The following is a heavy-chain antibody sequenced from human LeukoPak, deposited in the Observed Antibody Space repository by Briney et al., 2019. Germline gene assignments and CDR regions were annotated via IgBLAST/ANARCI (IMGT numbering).Heavy chain of an antibody. CDR1: GGTFSSYA. D-gene: IGHD3-22*01. CDR2: IIPIFGTA. CDR3: ARAYYYDSSGYSNFDY. J-gene: IGHJ4*02. V-gene: IGHV1-69*05. Sequence: SVKVSCKASGGTFSSYAIGWVRQAPGQGLEWMAGIIPIFGTANYAQKFQGRVTITTDESTSTAYMELSSLRSEDTAVYYCARAYYYDSSGYSNFDYWGQGTLVTVSS.